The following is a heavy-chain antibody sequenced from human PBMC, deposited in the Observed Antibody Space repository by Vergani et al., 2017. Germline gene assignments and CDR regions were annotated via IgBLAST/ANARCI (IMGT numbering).Heavy chain of an antibody. Sequence: QVQLQESGPGLVKPSETLSLTCTVSGGSISSYYWSWIRQPPGKGLEWIGYIYYSGSTNYNPSLKSRVTISVDTSKNQFSLELSSVTAADTAVYYCARADGSGGYYNNWFDPWGQGNLVTVSS. CDR3: ARADGSGGYYNNWFDP. D-gene: IGHD3-10*01. V-gene: IGHV4-59*01. CDR2: IYYSGST. J-gene: IGHJ5*02. CDR1: GGSISSYY.